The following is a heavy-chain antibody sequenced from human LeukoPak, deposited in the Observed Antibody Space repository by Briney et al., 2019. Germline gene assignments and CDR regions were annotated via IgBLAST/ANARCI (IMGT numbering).Heavy chain of an antibody. Sequence: ASVNVSCKSSASPFTGYYLHWVRQAPGQGLEWMGWINPNSGFTNYAQKFQGRVTMTRATSISTAYMELSRLRSDDTAVYYCARLADCSSSSCRSFDYWGQGTLVTVSS. J-gene: IGHJ4*02. CDR3: ARLADCSSSSCRSFDY. CDR2: INPNSGFT. V-gene: IGHV1-2*02. CDR1: ASPFTGYY. D-gene: IGHD2-2*01.